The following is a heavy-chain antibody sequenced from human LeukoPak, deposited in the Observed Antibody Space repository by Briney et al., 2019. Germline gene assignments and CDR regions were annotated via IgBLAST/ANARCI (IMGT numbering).Heavy chain of an antibody. D-gene: IGHD3-22*01. J-gene: IGHJ4*02. V-gene: IGHV3-48*01. CDR1: GLTFNNAW. CDR3: ARGAYYYED. CDR2: ISSSSSTI. Sequence: GGSLRLSCAASGLTFNNAWMNWVRQAPGKGLEWVSYISSSSSTIYYADSVKGRFTISRDNAKNSLYLQMNSLRAEDTAVYYCARGAYYYEDWGQGTLVTVSS.